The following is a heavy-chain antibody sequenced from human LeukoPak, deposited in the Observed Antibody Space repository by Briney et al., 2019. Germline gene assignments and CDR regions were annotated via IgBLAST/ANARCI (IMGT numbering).Heavy chain of an antibody. CDR2: VYHSGST. CDR3: ARAPTAYCLSTTCQPYFDY. D-gene: IGHD2-2*01. J-gene: IGHJ4*02. V-gene: IGHV4-59*02. Sequence: PSETLSLTCTVSGGSVTAYYWSWIRQPPGKTLEWIGYVYHSGSTDYNPSLKSRVSMSIDTSKNQFSLRLRSVTAADTAVYYCARAPTAYCLSTTCQPYFDYWGQGTLVTVSS. CDR1: GGSVTAYY.